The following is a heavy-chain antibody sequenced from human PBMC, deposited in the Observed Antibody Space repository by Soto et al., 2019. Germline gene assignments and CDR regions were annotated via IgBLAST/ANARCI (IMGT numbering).Heavy chain of an antibody. V-gene: IGHV3-74*01. Sequence: GGSLRLSCAASGFTFSTYWMHWVRQAPGMGLVWVSRINRDGRTTTYADSVKGRFTISRDNAENTLYLQMNSLRAEDTAVYYCAREIYSGSYFDYWSQGTLVTVSS. CDR1: GFTFSTYW. CDR2: INRDGRTT. CDR3: AREIYSGSYFDY. D-gene: IGHD3-10*01. J-gene: IGHJ4*02.